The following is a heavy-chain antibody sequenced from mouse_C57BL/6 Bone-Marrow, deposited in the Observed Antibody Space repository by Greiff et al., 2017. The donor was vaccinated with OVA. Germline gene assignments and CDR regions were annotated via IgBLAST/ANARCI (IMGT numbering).Heavy chain of an antibody. CDR2: ISYSGST. Sequence: EVQLQQSGPGLAKPSQTLSLTCSVTGYSITSDYWNWIRKFPGNKLEYMGYISYSGSTYYNPSPKSRISITRDTSKNQYYLQLNSVITEDTATYYCGRGRGWDEGFDYWGQGTTLTVSS. CDR1: GYSITSDY. CDR3: GRGRGWDEGFDY. V-gene: IGHV3-8*01. J-gene: IGHJ2*01. D-gene: IGHD4-1*01.